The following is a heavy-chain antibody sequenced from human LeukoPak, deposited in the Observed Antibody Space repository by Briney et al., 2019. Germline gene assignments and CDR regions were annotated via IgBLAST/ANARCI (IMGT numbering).Heavy chain of an antibody. CDR3: ARGLPSYYMDV. CDR2: INHSGST. V-gene: IGHV4-34*01. J-gene: IGHJ6*03. Sequence: SETLSLTCAVYGGSFSGYYWSWIRQPPGKGLEWIGEINHSGSTNYNPSLKSRVTISVDTSKNQFSLKLSSVTAADTAVYYCARGLPSYYMDVWGKGTTVTVSS. CDR1: GGSFSGYY.